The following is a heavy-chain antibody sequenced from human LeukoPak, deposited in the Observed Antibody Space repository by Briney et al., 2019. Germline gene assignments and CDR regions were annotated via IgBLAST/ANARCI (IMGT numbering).Heavy chain of an antibody. CDR3: ARDGVGAIHPYYYYYYMDV. D-gene: IGHD1-26*01. J-gene: IGHJ6*03. CDR1: GYTFTGYY. Sequence: GASVKVSCKASGYTFTGYYMHWVRQAPGQGLEWMGWINPNSGGTNYAQKFQGRVTMTRDTSISTAYMELSRLRSDDTAVYYCARDGVGAIHPYYYYYYMDVWGKGTTVTISS. CDR2: INPNSGGT. V-gene: IGHV1-2*02.